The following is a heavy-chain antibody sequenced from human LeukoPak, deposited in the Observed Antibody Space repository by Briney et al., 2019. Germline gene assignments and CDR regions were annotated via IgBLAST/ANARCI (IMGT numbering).Heavy chain of an antibody. CDR3: ATGDYDFWSGYTNWFDP. CDR1: GGSFSGYY. CDR2: INHSGST. J-gene: IGHJ5*02. D-gene: IGHD3-3*01. Sequence: PSETLSLTCAVYGGSFSGYYWSWIRQPPGKGLEWIGEINHSGSTKYNPSLKSRVTISVDKSKNQFSLKLSSVTAADTAVYYCATGDYDFWSGYTNWFDPWGQGTLVTVSS. V-gene: IGHV4-34*01.